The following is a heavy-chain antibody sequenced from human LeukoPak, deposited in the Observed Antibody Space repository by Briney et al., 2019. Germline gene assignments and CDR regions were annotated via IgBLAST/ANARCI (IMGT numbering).Heavy chain of an antibody. CDR1: GYTFTSYG. D-gene: IGHD2-2*01. J-gene: IGHJ5*02. Sequence: ASVEVSCKASGYTFTSYGISWVRQAPGQGLEWMGWISAYNGNTNYAQKLQGRVTMTTDTSTSTAYMELRSLRSDDTAVYYCARDWLGYCSSTSCGNWFDPWGQGTLVTVSS. CDR3: ARDWLGYCSSTSCGNWFDP. CDR2: ISAYNGNT. V-gene: IGHV1-18*04.